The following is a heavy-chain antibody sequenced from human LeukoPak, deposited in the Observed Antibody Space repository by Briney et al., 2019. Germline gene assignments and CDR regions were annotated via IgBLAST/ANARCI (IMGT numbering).Heavy chain of an antibody. CDR1: GFTFSNYG. CDR2: IQNDASTK. J-gene: IGHJ4*02. V-gene: IGHV3-30*18. D-gene: IGHD2-15*01. CDR3: AKQLGYCSDGSCYFPY. Sequence: GGSLRLSCAASGFTFSNYGMHWVRQAPGKGLEWVAVIQNDASTKNYVDSAKGRFTISRDNSKSTLCLQMNSLRAEDTAVYYCAKQLGYCSDGSCYFPYWGQGTLVTVSS.